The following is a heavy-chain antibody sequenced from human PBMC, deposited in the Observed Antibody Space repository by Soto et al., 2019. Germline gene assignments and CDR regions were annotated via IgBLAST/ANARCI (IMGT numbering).Heavy chain of an antibody. D-gene: IGHD6-19*01. V-gene: IGHV1-2*04. CDR2: INPDSGGT. J-gene: IGHJ4*02. CDR1: GYTFTGYY. Sequence: GASVKVSCKASGYTFTGYYMHWVRQAPGQGLEWMGWINPDSGGTNYAQKFQGWVTMTRDTSISTAYMELSRLRSDDTAVYYCAREGIAVAGLDYWGQGTLVTVSS. CDR3: AREGIAVAGLDY.